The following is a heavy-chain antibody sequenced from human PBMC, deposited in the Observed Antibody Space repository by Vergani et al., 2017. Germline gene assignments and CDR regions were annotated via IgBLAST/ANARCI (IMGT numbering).Heavy chain of an antibody. V-gene: IGHV1-2*02. CDR3: ARGLNWYFDL. J-gene: IGHJ2*01. Sequence: QVQLVQSGAEVKKPGASVKVSCKASGYTFTSYDINWVRQATGQGLEWMGWMNPNSGGTNYAQKFQGRVTMTRDTSISTAYMELSRLRSDDTAVYYCARGLNWYFDLWGRGTLVTVSS. CDR2: MNPNSGGT. CDR1: GYTFTSYD.